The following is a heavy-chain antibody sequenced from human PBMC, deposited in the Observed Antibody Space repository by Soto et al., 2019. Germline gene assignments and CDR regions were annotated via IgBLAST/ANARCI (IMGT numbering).Heavy chain of an antibody. CDR1: GGSISSGGYF. D-gene: IGHD1-1*01. CDR2: IFYSGTT. J-gene: IGHJ4*02. Sequence: QVQLQESGPGLVKPSQTLSLTCTVSGGSISSGGYFWSWIRQPPGKGLEWIGNIFYSGTTYYNPSLRSAVTIPVGSSTNRFSLMLSSVTAADTAVYCCARGVLYWRPGTLVTVSS. V-gene: IGHV4-31*01. CDR3: ARGVLY.